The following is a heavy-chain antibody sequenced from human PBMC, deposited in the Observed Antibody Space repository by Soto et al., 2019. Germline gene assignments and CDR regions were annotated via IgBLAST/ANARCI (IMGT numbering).Heavy chain of an antibody. Sequence: PSETLSLTCTVSGGSISNYYWNWIRQPPGKGLECIGYIYYSGSTNYNPSLKSRVTISVDTSKNQFSLKLSSVTAADTAVYYCARESYVQVYWGQGTLVTVSS. J-gene: IGHJ4*02. CDR1: GGSISNYY. V-gene: IGHV4-4*08. CDR3: ARESYVQVY. CDR2: IYYSGST. D-gene: IGHD3-16*01.